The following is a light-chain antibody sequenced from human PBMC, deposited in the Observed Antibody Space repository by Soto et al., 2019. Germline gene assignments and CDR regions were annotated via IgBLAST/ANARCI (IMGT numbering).Light chain of an antibody. J-gene: IGKJ1*01. CDR2: AAS. CDR1: QSISNY. V-gene: IGKV1-39*01. CDR3: QQTYGMGT. Sequence: DIQLTQSPYFLSASVGDRVTITCRASQSISNYLNWYQQKPGKAPRLLIYAASTLQSGAPSRFSGNGPGTDFTLTSSSLHPEDFATFYCQQTYGMGTFGHGTKVDI.